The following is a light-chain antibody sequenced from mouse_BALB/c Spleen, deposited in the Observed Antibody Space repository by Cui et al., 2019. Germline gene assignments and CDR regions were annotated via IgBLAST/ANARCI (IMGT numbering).Light chain of an antibody. CDR1: SSVSY. CDR2: STS. V-gene: IGKV4-57*01. Sequence: QIVLTQSPAIMSASPGEKVTITCSASSSVSYMHWFQQKPGTSPKLWIYSTSNLAYGVPARFSGSGSGTSYSLTISRMEAEDAATYYCQQRSSYPLTFGAGTKLELK. CDR3: QQRSSYPLT. J-gene: IGKJ5*01.